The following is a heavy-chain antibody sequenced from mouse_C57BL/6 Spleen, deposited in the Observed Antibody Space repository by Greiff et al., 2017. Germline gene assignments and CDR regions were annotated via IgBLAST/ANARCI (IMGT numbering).Heavy chain of an antibody. J-gene: IGHJ2*01. V-gene: IGHV5-17*01. D-gene: IGHD1-1*01. CDR2: ISSGSSPI. CDR3: ARDGSLYYFDY. CDR1: GFTFSDYG. Sequence: EVKLVESGGGLVKPGGSLKLSCAASGFTFSDYGMHWVRQAPEKELEWVAYISSGSSPIYYADTVKGRFTISRDNAKNTLFLQMTRLRSEDTAMYYGARDGSLYYFDYWGQGTTLTVSS.